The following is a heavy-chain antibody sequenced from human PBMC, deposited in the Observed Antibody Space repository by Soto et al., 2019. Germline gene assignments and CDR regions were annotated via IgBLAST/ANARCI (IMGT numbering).Heavy chain of an antibody. D-gene: IGHD3-10*01. CDR3: ARMAAFGSLNWFDP. V-gene: IGHV1-8*01. Sequence: VRVSCKASGYSFTNNDVTWVRQATGQGLEWMGWMNPGSGDTGYAQKFQGRVTMTRDISIATAYMELSSLRSDDTAIYYCARMAAFGSLNWFDPWGQGTLVTVSS. CDR1: GYSFTNND. J-gene: IGHJ5*02. CDR2: MNPGSGDT.